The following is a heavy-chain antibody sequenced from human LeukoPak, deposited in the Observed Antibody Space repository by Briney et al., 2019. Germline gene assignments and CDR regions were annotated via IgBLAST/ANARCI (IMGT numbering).Heavy chain of an antibody. CDR1: GFTVTNYA. D-gene: IGHD3-10*01. V-gene: IGHV3-23*01. CDR2: ISARGDNT. Sequence: GGSRRLSCAASGFTVTNYAISWVRQAPGKGLEWVSAISARGDNTYYADSVKGRFSICRDNSQNTQYLQMNSLRAEDTAIYYCAKAYHYGAGSSFDYWGQGILVTVSS. CDR3: AKAYHYGAGSSFDY. J-gene: IGHJ4*02.